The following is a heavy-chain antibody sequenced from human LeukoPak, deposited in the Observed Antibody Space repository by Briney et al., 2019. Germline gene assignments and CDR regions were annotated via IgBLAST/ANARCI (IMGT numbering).Heavy chain of an antibody. CDR2: IYTSGST. V-gene: IGHV4-4*07. CDR3: ARESERWPFDY. CDR1: GGSISSYY. J-gene: IGHJ4*02. Sequence: PSDTLSLTCTVSGGSISSYYWSWIRQPAGKGLEWIGRIYTSGSTNYNPSLKSRVTISVDTSKNQFSLKLSSVTAADTAVYYCARESERWPFDYWGQGTLVAVSS. D-gene: IGHD5-24*01.